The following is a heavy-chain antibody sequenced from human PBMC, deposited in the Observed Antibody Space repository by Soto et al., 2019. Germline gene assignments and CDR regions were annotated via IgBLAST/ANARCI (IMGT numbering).Heavy chain of an antibody. J-gene: IGHJ5*02. V-gene: IGHV4-34*01. CDR1: GGSCSGYY. CDR3: ASLLGYCSGGSCSSNWFDP. D-gene: IGHD2-15*01. Sequence: SETLSLTCAVDGGSCSGYYWSWIRQPPGKGLEWIGEINHSGSTNYNPSLKSRVTISVDTSKNQFSLKLSSVTAADTAVYYCASLLGYCSGGSCSSNWFDPWGQGTLVTVSS. CDR2: INHSGST.